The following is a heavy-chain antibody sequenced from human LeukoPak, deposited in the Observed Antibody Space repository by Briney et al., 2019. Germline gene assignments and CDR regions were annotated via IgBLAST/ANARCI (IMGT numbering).Heavy chain of an antibody. D-gene: IGHD3-16*01. CDR3: ARDLKTGGQDY. J-gene: IGHJ4*02. CDR2: IYYSGST. CDR1: GGSISSYY. Sequence: ASETLSLTCTVSGGSISSYYWSWIRQPPGKGLEWIGYIYYSGSTNYNPSLKSRVTISVDTSKNQFSLKLSSVTAADTAVYYCARDLKTGGQDYWDQGTLVTVSS. V-gene: IGHV4-59*01.